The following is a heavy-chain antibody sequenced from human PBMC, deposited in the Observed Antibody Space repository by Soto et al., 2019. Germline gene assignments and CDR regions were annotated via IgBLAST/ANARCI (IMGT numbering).Heavy chain of an antibody. CDR2: INSDGSST. V-gene: IGHV3-74*01. CDR1: GFTFSSYW. Sequence: GGSLRLSCAASGFTFSSYWMHWVRQAPGKGLVWVSRINSDGSSTSYADSVKGRFTISRDNSKNTLYLQMNSLRAEDTAVYYCAKEGGGDTSKAGYYFDYWGQGTLVTVSS. J-gene: IGHJ4*02. CDR3: AKEGGGDTSKAGYYFDY. D-gene: IGHD5-18*01.